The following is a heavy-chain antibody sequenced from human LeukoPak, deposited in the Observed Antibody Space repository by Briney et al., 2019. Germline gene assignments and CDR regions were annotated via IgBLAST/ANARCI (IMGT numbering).Heavy chain of an antibody. D-gene: IGHD3-3*01. CDR3: ARDPSTLFGDMDV. CDR1: GFTFSSYS. V-gene: IGHV3-21*01. CDR2: ISSSSSYI. J-gene: IGHJ6*03. Sequence: GGSLRLSCAASGFTFSSYSMNWVRQAPGKGLEWVSSISSSSSYIYYADSVKGRFTISRDNAKKSLYLQMNSLRAEDTAVYYCARDPSTLFGDMDVWGKGTTVTVSS.